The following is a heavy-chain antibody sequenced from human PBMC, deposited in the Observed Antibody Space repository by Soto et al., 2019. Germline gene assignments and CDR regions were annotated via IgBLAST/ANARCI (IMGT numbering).Heavy chain of an antibody. Sequence: EVQLVESGGGLVQPGGSLRLTCAASGFPFSIYSMNWVRQAPGKGLEWSSYITSDTNTIKYADSVKGRFTISRDNAKNLVYLQMNSLGDEDTAVCFCARSVEGHFDYWGQGTVVTGSS. V-gene: IGHV3-48*02. D-gene: IGHD6-19*01. CDR3: ARSVEGHFDY. CDR1: GFPFSIYS. CDR2: ITSDTNTI. J-gene: IGHJ4*02.